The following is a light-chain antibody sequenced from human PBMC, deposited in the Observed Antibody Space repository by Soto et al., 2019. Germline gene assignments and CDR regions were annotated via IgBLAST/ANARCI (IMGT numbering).Light chain of an antibody. CDR3: CSYAGSSTLV. CDR1: SSDVGNYNL. CDR2: DVS. Sequence: QSVLTQPASVSGSPGHSITISCTGTSSDVGNYNLVSWYQQFPGTAPKLMIYDVSKRPSGVSNRFSGSKSGNTASLTISGLQAEDEADYYCCSYAGSSTLVFGGGTKVTVL. J-gene: IGLJ2*01. V-gene: IGLV2-23*02.